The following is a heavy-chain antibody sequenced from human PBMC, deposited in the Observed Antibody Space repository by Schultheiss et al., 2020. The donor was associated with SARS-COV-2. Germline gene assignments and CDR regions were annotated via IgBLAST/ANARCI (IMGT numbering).Heavy chain of an antibody. V-gene: IGHV2-70*11. D-gene: IGHD3-22*01. CDR2: IDWDDDK. J-gene: IGHJ6*02. CDR1: GFSLSTSGMC. Sequence: SGPTLVKPTQTLTLTCTFSGFSLSTSGMCVSWIRQPPGKALEWLARIDWDDDKYYSTSLKTRLTISKDTSKNQVVLTMTNVEPVDTATYYCARGRSGCYYYGMDVWGQGTTVTVSS. CDR3: ARGRSGCYYYGMDV.